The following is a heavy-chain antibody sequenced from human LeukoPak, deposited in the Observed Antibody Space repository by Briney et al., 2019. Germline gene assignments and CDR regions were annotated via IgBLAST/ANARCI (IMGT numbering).Heavy chain of an antibody. CDR1: RFGFSVYW. Sequence: PGGSLRLSCAASRFGFSVYWMHWVRQAPGKGLVWVSRITGDGGTTNYADSVKGRFTISRDNAKDTLYLQMNSLRAEDTAVYYCARMITMNREGEGYFDYWGQGTLVTVSS. CDR3: ARMITMNREGEGYFDY. J-gene: IGHJ4*02. D-gene: IGHD3-16*01. CDR2: ITGDGGTT. V-gene: IGHV3-74*01.